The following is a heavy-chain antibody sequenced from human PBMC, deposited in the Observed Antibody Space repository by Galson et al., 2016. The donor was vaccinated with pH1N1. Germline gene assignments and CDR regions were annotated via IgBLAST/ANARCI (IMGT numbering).Heavy chain of an antibody. J-gene: IGHJ6*03. V-gene: IGHV4-34*01. CDR1: GGSFSAHY. Sequence: LSLTCAISGGSFSAHYWSWIRQAPGKGLEWIGDINHNGFTNFNPSLTIRVSVSLDASSNQFSLSLTSVTAADTAMYFCAGNHILWSGNRPIKYYFYMDSWGKGTTVTVS. D-gene: IGHD3-3*01. CDR2: INHNGFT. CDR3: AGNHILWSGNRPIKYYFYMDS.